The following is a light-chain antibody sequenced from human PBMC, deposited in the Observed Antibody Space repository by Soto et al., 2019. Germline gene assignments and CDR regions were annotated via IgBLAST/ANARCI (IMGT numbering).Light chain of an antibody. Sequence: EIVLTQSPGTLSLSPGERATLSCRASQSVSSNSLAWYQQKPGQAPRLLIYGASSRATGIPDRFSGSGSGTGFTLTISRLEPEDFAVYYCQQYGSSPTFGQGTKVDIK. V-gene: IGKV3-20*01. CDR2: GAS. J-gene: IGKJ1*01. CDR3: QQYGSSPT. CDR1: QSVSSNS.